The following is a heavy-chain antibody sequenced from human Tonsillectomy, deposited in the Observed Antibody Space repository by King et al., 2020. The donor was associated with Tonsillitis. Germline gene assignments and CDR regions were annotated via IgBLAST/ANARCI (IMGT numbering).Heavy chain of an antibody. CDR1: GFFFSSYA. CDR3: AKAGYGSGSYQLYYFDF. J-gene: IGHJ4*02. V-gene: IGHV3-23*04. Sequence: VQLVESGGGLAQPGGSLRLSCAASGFFFSSYAINRVRQVPGKGLVWGSGISGSGGSTYYADSVKGRFTISRDNSKNTLFLQMNSLRAEDTAVYYCAKAGYGSGSYQLYYFDFWGRGTLVTVSS. D-gene: IGHD3-10*01. CDR2: ISGSGGST.